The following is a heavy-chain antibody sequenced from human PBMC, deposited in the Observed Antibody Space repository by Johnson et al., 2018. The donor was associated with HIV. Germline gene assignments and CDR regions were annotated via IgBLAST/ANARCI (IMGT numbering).Heavy chain of an antibody. J-gene: IGHJ3*01. V-gene: IGHV3-30*02. CDR2: IRYDGSNK. D-gene: IGHD3-22*01. Sequence: QVQLVESGGGVVQPGGSLRLSCAASGFTFSSYGMHWVRQAPGKGLEWVAFIRYDGSNKYFADSVKGRFTISRDNSKNSLYLQMNSRRAEDTDLYYCARRYYDTSGYRDWGQGTMVTVSS. CDR3: ARRYYDTSGYRD. CDR1: GFTFSSYG.